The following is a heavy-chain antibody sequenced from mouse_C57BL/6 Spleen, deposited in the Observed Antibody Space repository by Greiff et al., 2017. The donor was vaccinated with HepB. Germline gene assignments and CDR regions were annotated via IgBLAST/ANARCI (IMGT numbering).Heavy chain of an antibody. CDR2: INPSDGGT. J-gene: IGHJ2*01. Sequence: VQLQQPGAELVRPGTSVKLSCKASGYTFTSYWMHWVKQRPGQGLEWIGMINPSDGGTNYNQKFKGKATLTVDTSSSTAYMQLSSLTSEDSAVYYCAREDYGTRFAYWGQGTPLTVSA. V-gene: IGHV1-59*01. D-gene: IGHD1-1*01. CDR1: GYTFTSYW. CDR3: AREDYGTRFAY.